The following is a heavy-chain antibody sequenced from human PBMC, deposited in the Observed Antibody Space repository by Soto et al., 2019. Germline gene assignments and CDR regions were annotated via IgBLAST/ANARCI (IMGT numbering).Heavy chain of an antibody. CDR2: ISTYSGDT. J-gene: IGHJ5*02. D-gene: IGHD5-12*01. V-gene: IGHV1-18*01. CDR1: GYTFFTYD. Sequence: ASVKVSCKASGYTFFTYDISWVRQAPGQGLEWMGWISTYSGDTKYAQKFQGRVTMTTDTSTTTAYLELRSLRSDDTAVYYCARHHGPTTSENWFDPWGQGALVTVS. CDR3: ARHHGPTTSENWFDP.